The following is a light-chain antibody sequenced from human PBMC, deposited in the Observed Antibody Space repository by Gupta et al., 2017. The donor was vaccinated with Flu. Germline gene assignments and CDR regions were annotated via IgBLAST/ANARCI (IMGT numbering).Light chain of an antibody. V-gene: IGKV3-15*01. CDR3: QQYNNCPLT. Sequence: EIVLTQSPATLSVSPGERATLSCRASQSVSSNLAWYQQKPGQAPRLLIYGASTRATGIPARFSGRGSGTEFTLTISSLQSEDLAVYYCQQYNNCPLTFGGGTKVEIK. CDR2: GAS. J-gene: IGKJ4*01. CDR1: QSVSSN.